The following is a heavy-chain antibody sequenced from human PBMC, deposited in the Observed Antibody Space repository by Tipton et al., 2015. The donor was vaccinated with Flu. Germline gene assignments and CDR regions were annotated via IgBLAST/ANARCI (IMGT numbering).Heavy chain of an antibody. Sequence: AASGFTFSSYSMNWVRQAPGKGLEWVSSITSSSSYIYYADSLKGRFTISRDNAKNSLYLQMNSLRAEDTAVYYCARVWDWNLAYYYYAMDVWGQGTTVTVSS. CDR2: ITSSSSYI. CDR1: GFTFSSYS. CDR3: ARVWDWNLAYYYYAMDV. J-gene: IGHJ6*02. D-gene: IGHD1-7*01. V-gene: IGHV3-21*01.